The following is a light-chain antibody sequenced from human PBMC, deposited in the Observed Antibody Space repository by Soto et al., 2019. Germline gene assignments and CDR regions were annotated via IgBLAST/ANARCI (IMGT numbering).Light chain of an antibody. CDR1: QSISIN. CDR3: QQFRNWPWT. Sequence: MTQSASSLSASVGYRFTLSCGASQSISINLAWYQHKPVQAPRLLIHGASTRATGIPARISGSGSGTEFTLTISSLQSEDFAVYYCQQFRNWPWTFGQGTKVDIK. J-gene: IGKJ1*01. V-gene: IGKV3D-15*01. CDR2: GAS.